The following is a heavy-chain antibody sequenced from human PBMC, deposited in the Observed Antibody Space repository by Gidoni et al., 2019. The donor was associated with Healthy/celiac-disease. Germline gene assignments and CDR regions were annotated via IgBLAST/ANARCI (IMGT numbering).Heavy chain of an antibody. J-gene: IGHJ6*02. CDR1: GGSISSGSYY. D-gene: IGHD2-15*01. Sequence: QVQLQESGPGLVKPSQTLSLTCTVSGGSISSGSYYWSWIRQPAGKGREWIGRIYTSGSTNYNPSLKSRVTISVDTSKNQFSLKLSSVTAADTAVYYCASYCSGGSCYSEQYYYYYGMDVWGQGTTVTVSS. CDR2: IYTSGST. CDR3: ASYCSGGSCYSEQYYYYYGMDV. V-gene: IGHV4-61*02.